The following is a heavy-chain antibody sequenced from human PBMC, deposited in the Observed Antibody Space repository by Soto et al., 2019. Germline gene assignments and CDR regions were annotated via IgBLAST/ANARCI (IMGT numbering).Heavy chain of an antibody. CDR2: INHSGST. CDR3: ARGRALNYYDSSGYYLLFDY. CDR1: GGSFIGYY. D-gene: IGHD3-22*01. Sequence: SETLSLTCAVYGGSFIGYYWSWSRQPPGKGLEWIGEINHSGSTNYNPSLKSRVTISVDTSKNQFSLKLSSVTAADTAVYYCARGRALNYYDSSGYYLLFDYWGQGTLVTVSS. V-gene: IGHV4-34*01. J-gene: IGHJ4*02.